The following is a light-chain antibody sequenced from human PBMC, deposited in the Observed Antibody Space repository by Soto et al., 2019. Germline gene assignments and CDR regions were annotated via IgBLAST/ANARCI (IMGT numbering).Light chain of an antibody. Sequence: SYELTQPPSVSVAPGQTARITCGGDNIGGNSVHWYQQKPGQAPVLVVYDGRDRPSRIPARFSGSHSGNTATLTISRVEAGDEADYHCQVWDSRSDHYVFGTGTKSPS. CDR3: QVWDSRSDHYV. V-gene: IGLV3-21*02. CDR1: NIGGNS. CDR2: DGR. J-gene: IGLJ1*01.